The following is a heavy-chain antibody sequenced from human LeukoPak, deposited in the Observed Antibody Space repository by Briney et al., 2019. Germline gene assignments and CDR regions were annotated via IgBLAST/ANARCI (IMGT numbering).Heavy chain of an antibody. Sequence: SQTLSLTCAVSGGSIISGGYSWSWIRQPPGKGLEWIGYMYHSGTTHYNPSLKSRVTISVDRSKNQFSLKLSSVTAADTAVYYCVRGYYYDSSGYWVRAFDIWGQGTMVTVSS. CDR1: GGSIISGGYS. D-gene: IGHD3-22*01. V-gene: IGHV4-30-2*01. CDR2: MYHSGTT. J-gene: IGHJ3*02. CDR3: VRGYYYDSSGYWVRAFDI.